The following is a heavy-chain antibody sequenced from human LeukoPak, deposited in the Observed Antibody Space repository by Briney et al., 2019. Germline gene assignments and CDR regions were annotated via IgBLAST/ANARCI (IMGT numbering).Heavy chain of an antibody. D-gene: IGHD5-18*01. Sequence: GASVKVSCKASGYTFTGYYMHWVRQAPGQGLEWMGRINPNSGGTNYAQKFQGRVTMTRDTSISTAYMELSRLRSDDTAVYYCARDRIRHLNWFDPWGQGTLVTVSS. CDR2: INPNSGGT. CDR3: ARDRIRHLNWFDP. CDR1: GYTFTGYY. J-gene: IGHJ5*02. V-gene: IGHV1-2*06.